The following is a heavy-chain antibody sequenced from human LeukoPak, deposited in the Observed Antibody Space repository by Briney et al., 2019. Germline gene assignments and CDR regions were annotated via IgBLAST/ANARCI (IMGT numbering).Heavy chain of an antibody. Sequence: WASVKVSCKASGYTFTSYDINWVRQAAGQGLEWMGWMSPNSGNTGYAPEFQGRVLMTRNSSISTAYMELSSLRSEDTAVYYCARGLDSGGNYRPYDAFDIWGHGTKVIVSS. CDR3: ARGLDSGGNYRPYDAFDI. D-gene: IGHD1-26*01. CDR2: MSPNSGNT. J-gene: IGHJ3*02. V-gene: IGHV1-8*01. CDR1: GYTFTSYD.